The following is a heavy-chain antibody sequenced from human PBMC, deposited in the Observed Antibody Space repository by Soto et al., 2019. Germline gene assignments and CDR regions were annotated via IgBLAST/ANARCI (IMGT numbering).Heavy chain of an antibody. Sequence: QITLKESGPTLVKPTQTLTLTCTFSGFSLSTSGVGVGWIRQPPGKALEWLALIYWDDDKRYSPSLKSRLTITKDTPKNQVVLTMTNMDPLDTATDYCAHCDQNCIGGSCYWGYAFDIWGQGALVTVSS. CDR3: AHCDQNCIGGSCYWGYAFDI. CDR2: IYWDDDK. CDR1: GFSLSTSGVG. V-gene: IGHV2-5*02. D-gene: IGHD2-15*01. J-gene: IGHJ3*02.